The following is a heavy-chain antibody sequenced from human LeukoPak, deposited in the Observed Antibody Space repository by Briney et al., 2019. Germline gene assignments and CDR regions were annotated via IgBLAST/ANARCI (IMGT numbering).Heavy chain of an antibody. V-gene: IGHV1-2*06. CDR2: INHNSGGT. CDR1: GYTFTGYF. J-gene: IGHJ4*02. CDR3: ERDGYYDSSGYW. Sequence: ASVKVSCRASGYTFTGYFMHWVRQAPGQGLEWMGRINHNSGGTHYAQKFQGRVTMTRDTSISTAYMELSRLRSDDTAVYYCERDGYYDSSGYWWGQGTLVTVSS. D-gene: IGHD3-22*01.